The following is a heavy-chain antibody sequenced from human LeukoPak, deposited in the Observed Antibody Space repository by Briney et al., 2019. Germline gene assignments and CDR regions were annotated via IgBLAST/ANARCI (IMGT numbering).Heavy chain of an antibody. D-gene: IGHD2-2*01. CDR1: GFTFSSYA. J-gene: IGHJ4*02. V-gene: IGHV3-23*01. CDR2: ISGSRGST. Sequence: GGSLRLSCAASGFTFSSYAMSWVRQAPGKGLEWVSGISGSRGSTYYADSVKGRFTISRDNSKNTLYLQMNSLRAEDTAVYYCAKHCSSTSCYFWGQGTLVTVSS. CDR3: AKHCSSTSCYF.